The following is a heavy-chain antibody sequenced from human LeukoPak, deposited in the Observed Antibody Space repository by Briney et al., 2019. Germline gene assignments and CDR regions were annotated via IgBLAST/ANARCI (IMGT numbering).Heavy chain of an antibody. V-gene: IGHV5-51*01. CDR2: IYPGDSDT. J-gene: IGHJ6*04. Sequence: GESLKISCKGSGYSFTSYWIGWVRQMPGKGLEWMGIIYPGDSDTRYSPSFQGQVTISADKSISTAYLQWSSLKASDTATYYCARVLYGSGYYYGMDVWGKGTTVTVSP. CDR1: GYSFTSYW. CDR3: ARVLYGSGYYYGMDV. D-gene: IGHD3-16*01.